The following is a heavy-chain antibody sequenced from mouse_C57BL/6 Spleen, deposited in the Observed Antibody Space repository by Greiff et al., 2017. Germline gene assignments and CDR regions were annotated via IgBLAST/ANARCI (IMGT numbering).Heavy chain of an antibody. J-gene: IGHJ2*01. Sequence: EVKLVESGGDLVKPGGSLKLSCAASGFTFSSYGMSWVRQTPDKRLEWVATISSGGSYTYYPDSVKGRFTISRDNAKNTLYLQMSSLKSEDTAMYYCARGEGNYDYWGQGTTLTVSS. V-gene: IGHV5-6*02. CDR3: ARGEGNYDY. CDR1: GFTFSSYG. D-gene: IGHD2-1*01. CDR2: ISSGGSYT.